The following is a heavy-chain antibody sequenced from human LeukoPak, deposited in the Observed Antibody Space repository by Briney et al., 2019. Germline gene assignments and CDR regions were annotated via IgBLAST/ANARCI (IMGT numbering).Heavy chain of an antibody. CDR3: ARDRLGGSGRYYYYYYMDV. CDR2: ISSSGSTI. V-gene: IGHV3-48*03. Sequence: PGGSLRLSCAASGFTFSSYEMNWVRQAPGKGLEWVSYISSSGSTIYYADSVKGRFTISRDNAKNSLYLQMNSLRAEDTAVYYCARDRLGGSGRYYYYYYMDVWGKGTTVTISS. J-gene: IGHJ6*03. CDR1: GFTFSSYE. D-gene: IGHD3-10*01.